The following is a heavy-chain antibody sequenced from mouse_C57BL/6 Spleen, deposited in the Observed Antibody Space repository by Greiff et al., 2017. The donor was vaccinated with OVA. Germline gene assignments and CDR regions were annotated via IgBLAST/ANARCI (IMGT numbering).Heavy chain of an antibody. CDR3: ARHGIHYYGSSYDYAMDY. Sequence: VQLQQSGAELVKPGASVKLSCKASGYTFTEYSIHWVKQRSGQGLEWIGWFYPGSGSIKYNEKFKDKATLTADTSSSTAYMELSRLTSDDSAIYYSARHGIHYYGSSYDYAMDYWGQGTSVTVSS. D-gene: IGHD1-1*01. CDR2: FYPGSGSI. CDR1: GYTFTEYS. J-gene: IGHJ4*01. V-gene: IGHV1-62-2*01.